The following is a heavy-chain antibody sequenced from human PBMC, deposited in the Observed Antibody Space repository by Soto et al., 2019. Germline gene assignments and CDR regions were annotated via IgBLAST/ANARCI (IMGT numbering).Heavy chain of an antibody. J-gene: IGHJ5*02. D-gene: IGHD1-20*01. Sequence: QVQLVQSGAAVKKPGASVKVSCKASGYMFSTYDINWVRQAPGQGLEWMGWLNTNSGNTGYAQKFQGRVTMTRNTSINTAYMELSSLGSEDTAVYYCARDHRYNLNDEGWFDPWGQGTLVTVSS. CDR2: LNTNSGNT. V-gene: IGHV1-8*01. CDR3: ARDHRYNLNDEGWFDP. CDR1: GYMFSTYD.